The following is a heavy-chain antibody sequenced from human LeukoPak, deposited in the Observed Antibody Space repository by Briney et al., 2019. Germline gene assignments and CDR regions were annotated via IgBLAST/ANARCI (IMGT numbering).Heavy chain of an antibody. CDR1: GGSISSYY. V-gene: IGHV4-4*07. CDR2: IYTSGST. J-gene: IGHJ6*03. CDR3: ARERLLDYYYYMDV. D-gene: IGHD1-26*01. Sequence: PSETLSLTCTVSGGSISSYYWSWIRQPAGKGLEWIGRIYTSGSTNYSPSLKSRVTMAVDTSKNQFSLKLSSVTAADTAVYYCARERLLDYYYYMDVWGKGTTVTVSS.